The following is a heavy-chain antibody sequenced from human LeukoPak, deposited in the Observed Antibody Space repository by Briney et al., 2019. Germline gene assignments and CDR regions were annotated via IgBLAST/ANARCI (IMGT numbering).Heavy chain of an antibody. CDR1: GFTFSSYS. J-gene: IGHJ5*02. CDR2: ISSSSNYI. V-gene: IGHV3-21*01. D-gene: IGHD6-13*01. Sequence: GGSLRLSCAASGFTFSSYSMNWVRQAPGKGLEWVSSISSSSNYIYYADSVKGRFTISRDNAKNSLYLQMNSLRAEDTAVYYCARGDTDSSSWTYNWFDPWGQGTLVTVSS. CDR3: ARGDTDSSSWTYNWFDP.